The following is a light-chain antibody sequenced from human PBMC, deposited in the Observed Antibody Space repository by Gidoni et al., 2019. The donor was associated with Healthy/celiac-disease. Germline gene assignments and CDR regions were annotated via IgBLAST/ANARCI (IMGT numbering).Light chain of an antibody. Sequence: QLVLTQSPSASASLGASVKLTCTLSSGPSSYPIACHQQQPEKGPRYLMKLNSDGSHSKGDGIPDRFSGSSSGAERYLTISSLQSEDEADYYCQTWGTGIQDVVFGGGTKLTVL. CDR1: SGPSSYP. CDR3: QTWGTGIQDVV. V-gene: IGLV4-69*01. J-gene: IGLJ2*01. CDR2: LNSDGSH.